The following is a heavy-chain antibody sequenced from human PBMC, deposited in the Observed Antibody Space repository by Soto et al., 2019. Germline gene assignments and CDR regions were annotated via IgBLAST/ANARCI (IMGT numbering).Heavy chain of an antibody. CDR1: GSTLSKLS. Sequence: ASVNVYCKVSGSTLSKLSMDWVRQAPGKGLEWMGGFDPEDGETLHAQKFQGRVTMTEDTSTNTAYMELSSLRSEDTAVYYCAILESGDYVGLNWFDPWGQGTLVTVSS. CDR2: FDPEDGET. V-gene: IGHV1-24*01. D-gene: IGHD4-17*01. J-gene: IGHJ5*02. CDR3: AILESGDYVGLNWFDP.